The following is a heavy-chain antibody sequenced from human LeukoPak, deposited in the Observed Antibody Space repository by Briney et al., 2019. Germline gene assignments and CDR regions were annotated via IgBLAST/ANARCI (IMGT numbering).Heavy chain of an antibody. Sequence: GGSLRLSCAASGFTFSSYWMSWVRQAPGKGLEWVANIKQDGGEKYYVDSVKGRFTISRDNAKNSLYLQMNSLRAEDTAVYYCARDTHYYDSSGSNSLTYWGQGTLVTVSS. V-gene: IGHV3-7*01. J-gene: IGHJ4*02. CDR1: GFTFSSYW. CDR2: IKQDGGEK. D-gene: IGHD3-22*01. CDR3: ARDTHYYDSSGSNSLTY.